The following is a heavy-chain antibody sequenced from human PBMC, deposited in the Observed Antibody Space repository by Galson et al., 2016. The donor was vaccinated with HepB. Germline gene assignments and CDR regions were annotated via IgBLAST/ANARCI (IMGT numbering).Heavy chain of an antibody. V-gene: IGHV3-9*01. Sequence: SLRLSCAASGFTFHDHAMHWVRQTPGKGLEWVSGISWNSRNIGYADSVKGRFTISRDNAKSSVFLQMNSLRPEDTALYYCAKDGGEDWTTAKPDYWGQGTLVTVSS. D-gene: IGHD4-17*01. CDR2: ISWNSRNI. CDR3: AKDGGEDWTTAKPDY. J-gene: IGHJ4*02. CDR1: GFTFHDHA.